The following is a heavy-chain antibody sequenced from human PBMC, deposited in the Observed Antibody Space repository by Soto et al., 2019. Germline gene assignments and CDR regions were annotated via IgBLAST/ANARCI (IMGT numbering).Heavy chain of an antibody. Sequence: SETLSLTCAVSGDSVISNWWWGWIRQPPGKGLEWIAYIYYSGSTSYNPSLKSRVSISLDTSKNQFSLKLSSVTAADTAVYYCARTYDGSGPNSGGYGFDIWGQGTMVTVSS. V-gene: IGHV4-59*02. CDR2: IYYSGST. CDR3: ARTYDGSGPNSGGYGFDI. D-gene: IGHD3-22*01. CDR1: GDSVISNWW. J-gene: IGHJ3*02.